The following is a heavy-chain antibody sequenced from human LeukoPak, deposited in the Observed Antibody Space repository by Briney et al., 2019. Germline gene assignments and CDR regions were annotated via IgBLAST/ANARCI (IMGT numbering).Heavy chain of an antibody. D-gene: IGHD3-16*02. J-gene: IGHJ3*02. CDR1: GFTFSSYW. Sequence: GGSLRLSCAASGFTFSSYWMHWVRQAPGKGLVWVSRINSDGSSTNYADSVKGRFTISRDNAKNSLYLQMNSLRAEDTAVYYCARERAGRYDYVWGSYRAWGAFDIWGQGTMVTVSS. CDR2: INSDGSST. CDR3: ARERAGRYDYVWGSYRAWGAFDI. V-gene: IGHV3-74*01.